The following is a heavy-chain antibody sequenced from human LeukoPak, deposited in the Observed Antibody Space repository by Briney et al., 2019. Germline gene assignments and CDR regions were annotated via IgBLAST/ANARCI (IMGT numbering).Heavy chain of an antibody. V-gene: IGHV3-30*01. D-gene: IGHD3-10*01. Sequence: GGSLRLSCAASGFTFSSYAMHWVRQAPGKGLEWVAVISYDGSDKYYADSVKGRFTISRDNSKNTLYLQMNSLGVEDTAVYYCARDGLWSGGYYMDVWGKGTTVTVSS. CDR2: ISYDGSDK. J-gene: IGHJ6*03. CDR3: ARDGLWSGGYYMDV. CDR1: GFTFSSYA.